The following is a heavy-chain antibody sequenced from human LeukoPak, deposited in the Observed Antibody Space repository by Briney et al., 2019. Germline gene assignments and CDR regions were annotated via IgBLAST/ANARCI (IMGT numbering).Heavy chain of an antibody. D-gene: IGHD2-2*02. V-gene: IGHV1-69*13. CDR1: GGTFSSYA. Sequence: SVKVSCKASGGTFSSYAISWVRQAPGQGLEWMGGIIPIFGTANYARKFQGRVTITADESTSTAYMELSSLRSEDTAVYYCARAPGVRYCSSTSCYTAVDYWGQGTLVTVSS. J-gene: IGHJ4*02. CDR3: ARAPGVRYCSSTSCYTAVDY. CDR2: IIPIFGTA.